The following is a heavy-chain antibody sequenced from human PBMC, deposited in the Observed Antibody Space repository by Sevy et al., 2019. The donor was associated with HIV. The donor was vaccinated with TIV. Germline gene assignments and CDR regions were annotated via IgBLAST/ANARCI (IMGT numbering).Heavy chain of an antibody. D-gene: IGHD4-17*01. CDR3: VRGRDYGNFDF. CDR1: GFNFSIYG. V-gene: IGHV3-33*01. Sequence: GGSLRLSCAASGFNFSIYGMHWVRQAPGKGLEWVALIWYDGTNKYYRDSVKGRFTISRDNSKNTLFLQMNSLRAEDTAPYYCVRGRDYGNFDFWGQGTLVTVSS. J-gene: IGHJ4*02. CDR2: IWYDGTNK.